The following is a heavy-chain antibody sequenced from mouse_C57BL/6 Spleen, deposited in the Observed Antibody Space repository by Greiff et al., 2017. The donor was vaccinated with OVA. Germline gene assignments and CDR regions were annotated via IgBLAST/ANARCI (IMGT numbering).Heavy chain of an antibody. V-gene: IGHV5-12*01. D-gene: IGHD1-1*02. CDR2: ISNGGGSN. CDR1: GFTFSDYY. CDR3: ARRDRWLYYFDY. J-gene: IGHJ2*01. Sequence: EVKLMESGGGLVQPGGSLKLSCAASGFTFSDYYMYWVRQTPEKRLEWVAYISNGGGSNYYPDTVKGRFTISRDNAKNTLYLQMSRLKSEDTAMYYCARRDRWLYYFDYWGQGTTLTVSS.